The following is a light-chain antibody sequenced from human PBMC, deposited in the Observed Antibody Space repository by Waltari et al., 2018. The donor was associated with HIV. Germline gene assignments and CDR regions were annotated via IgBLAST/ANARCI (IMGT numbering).Light chain of an antibody. CDR2: GAS. CDR1: RSVSSK. V-gene: IGKV3D-15*01. J-gene: IGKJ5*01. Sequence: EIVMLQSPATLSVSPGDRATLSCRASRSVSSKLAWYQQKPGQAPRLLIYGASTRSTGIPGRFSGSESGTEFILTISSLQSEDCAVYYCQQYYKWPLTFGQGTRLEIK. CDR3: QQYYKWPLT.